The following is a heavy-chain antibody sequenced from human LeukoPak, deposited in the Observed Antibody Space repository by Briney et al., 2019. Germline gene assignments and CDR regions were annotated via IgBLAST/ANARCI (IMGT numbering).Heavy chain of an antibody. V-gene: IGHV3-48*04. CDR3: ARAGGWFQGVFDY. CDR1: GFTFSSYS. Sequence: PGGSLRLSCAASGFTFSSYSMNWVRQAPGKGLEWVSYISSSSSTIYYADSVKGRFTISRDNAKNSLYLQMNSLRAEDTALYYCARAGGWFQGVFDYWGQGTLVTVSS. D-gene: IGHD2-15*01. J-gene: IGHJ4*02. CDR2: ISSSSSTI.